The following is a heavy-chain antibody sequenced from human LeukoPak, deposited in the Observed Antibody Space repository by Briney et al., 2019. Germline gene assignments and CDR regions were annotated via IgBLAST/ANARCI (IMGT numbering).Heavy chain of an antibody. V-gene: IGHV5-51*01. J-gene: IGHJ4*02. Sequence: GESLKISFKGSGYRFTSYWIGWVRPMPGKGLEWMGIIYPGDSDTRYSPSFQGQVTISADKSISTAYLQWSSLKASDTAMYYCARRGYCGGDCYSEVDYWGQGTLVTVSS. CDR2: IYPGDSDT. CDR3: ARRGYCGGDCYSEVDY. D-gene: IGHD2-21*02. CDR1: GYRFTSYW.